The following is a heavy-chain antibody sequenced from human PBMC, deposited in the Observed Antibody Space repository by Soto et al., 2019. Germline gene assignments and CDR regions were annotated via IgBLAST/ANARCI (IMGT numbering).Heavy chain of an antibody. CDR3: ARGAIYPEIYYYYYYMDV. J-gene: IGHJ6*03. CDR2: ISAYNGNT. Sequence: QVQLVQSGAEVKKPGASVKVSCKASGYTFTSYGISWVRQAPGQGLEWMVWISAYNGNTNYAQKLQGRVTMTTDTYTSTAYMELRRLRSDDTAVYYCARGAIYPEIYYYYYYMDVWGKGTTVTVSS. D-gene: IGHD2-2*01. CDR1: GYTFTSYG. V-gene: IGHV1-18*01.